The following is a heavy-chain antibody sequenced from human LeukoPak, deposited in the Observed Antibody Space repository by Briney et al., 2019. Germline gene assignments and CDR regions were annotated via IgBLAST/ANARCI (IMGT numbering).Heavy chain of an antibody. J-gene: IGHJ5*02. CDR3: ARDRRAGTSGYWFDG. D-gene: IGHD3-22*01. CDR1: GCSIIRYY. CDR2: IHDSGSS. Sequence: SETLSLTCTASGCSIIRYYWNWVRQPPGKGLEWLGYIHDSGSSYYNPSLKSRVTISVDPSKNQLSLKVTSVNAADTAVYYCARDRRAGTSGYWFDGWGQGTLVTVSS. V-gene: IGHV4-59*01.